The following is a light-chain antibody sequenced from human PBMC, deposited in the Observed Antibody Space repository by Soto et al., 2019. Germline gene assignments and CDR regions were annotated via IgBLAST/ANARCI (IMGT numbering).Light chain of an antibody. Sequence: ENVLTPSPGTPSLSPGERGTPSCRASQSVGSIYLAWYQQKPGQAPRLLIYGTSKRARGVPDRFSGSGSGADFALTISRLEPEDFAVYYCQQYGSSPTTFGQGTRLEIK. V-gene: IGKV3-20*01. CDR1: QSVGSIY. CDR2: GTS. J-gene: IGKJ5*01. CDR3: QQYGSSPTT.